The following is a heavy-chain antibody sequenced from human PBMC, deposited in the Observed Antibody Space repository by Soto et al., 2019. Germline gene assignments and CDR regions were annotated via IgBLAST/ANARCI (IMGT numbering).Heavy chain of an antibody. D-gene: IGHD3-22*01. CDR1: GSTFSSYA. J-gene: IGHJ4*02. Sequence: PGASLTLPCAVSGSTFSSYAMSWVSQAPGQGRERVSAISGSGSSTYYADSVKGRFTISRDNSKNALYLQLNSLRAEDPAVYYCAKASSTDYYDSSDCWYFDYWGQGTLVTVSS. CDR3: AKASSTDYYDSSDCWYFDY. V-gene: IGHV3-23*01. CDR2: ISGSGSST.